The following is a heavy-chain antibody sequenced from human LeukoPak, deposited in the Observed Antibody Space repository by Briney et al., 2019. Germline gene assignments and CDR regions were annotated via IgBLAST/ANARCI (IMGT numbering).Heavy chain of an antibody. CDR2: ISRSGSTI. J-gene: IGHJ4*02. Sequence: PGGSLSLSCAASGFTFNDFYMRWIRPAPGKGLEWVSYISRSGSTIYYADSVKGRFTISRDNAKNSLYLQMNSLRAEDTAVYYCARDASYDSSGYYSRWGQGTLVTVSS. CDR3: ARDASYDSSGYYSR. V-gene: IGHV3-11*01. CDR1: GFTFNDFY. D-gene: IGHD3-22*01.